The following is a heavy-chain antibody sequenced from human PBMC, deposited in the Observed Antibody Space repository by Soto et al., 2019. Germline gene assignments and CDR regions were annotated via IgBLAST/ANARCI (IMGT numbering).Heavy chain of an antibody. CDR1: GYTLTELS. D-gene: IGHD2-8*01. Sequence: QVQLVQSGAEVKKPGASVKVSCKVSGYTLTELSMHWVRQAPGKGLEWMGGFDPEDGETINAQKFQGRVTMTEDTSTDTAYMELSSLRSEDTAVYYCATDIVLMVYANRAGGFDYWGQGTLVTVSS. J-gene: IGHJ4*02. CDR2: FDPEDGET. V-gene: IGHV1-24*01. CDR3: ATDIVLMVYANRAGGFDY.